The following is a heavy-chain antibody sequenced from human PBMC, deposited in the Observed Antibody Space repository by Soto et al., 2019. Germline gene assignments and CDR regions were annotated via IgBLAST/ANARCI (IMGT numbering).Heavy chain of an antibody. V-gene: IGHV3-21*01. CDR1: GFTFSSYS. Sequence: GGSLRLSCAASGFTFSSYSMNWVRQAPGKGLEWVSSISSSSSYIYYADSVKGRFTISRGNAKNSLYLQMNSLRAEDTAVYYCARDAPRGGGQIEDDYDFWNDYYYYGMDVWGQGTTVTVSS. D-gene: IGHD3-3*01. J-gene: IGHJ6*02. CDR2: ISSSSSYI. CDR3: ARDAPRGGGQIEDDYDFWNDYYYYGMDV.